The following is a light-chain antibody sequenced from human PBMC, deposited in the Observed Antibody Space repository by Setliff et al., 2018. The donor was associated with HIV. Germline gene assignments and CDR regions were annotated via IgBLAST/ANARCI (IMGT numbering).Light chain of an antibody. J-gene: IGLJ1*01. CDR1: SSDIGLYKY. V-gene: IGLV2-14*01. CDR3: CSYAGTYTYI. Sequence: QSVLTQPASVSGSPGQSITVSCIGSSSDIGLYKYVSWYLQHPGRATKLMIYEVSYRPSGVSDRFSGSKSGNTASLTISGLQAEDEANYYCCSYAGTYTYIFGSGTKVTVL. CDR2: EVS.